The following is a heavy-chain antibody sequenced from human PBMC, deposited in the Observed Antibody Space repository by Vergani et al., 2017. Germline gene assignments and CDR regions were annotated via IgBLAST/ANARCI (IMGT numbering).Heavy chain of an antibody. CDR1: GISVSSSGVG. Sequence: QITLKESGPTLVNPPQTLTLTCTVSGISVSSSGVGVAWIRQPPGTALECLAIIYLNADKRSSPSLMGRLTIAKETSRNQVVRTMTNMDPVDTATYYCAHRDIFVDNYEYFDDWGPGTLFIVSS. V-gene: IGHV2-5*01. D-gene: IGHD4-11*01. J-gene: IGHJ4*02. CDR3: AHRDIFVDNYEYFDD. CDR2: IYLNADK.